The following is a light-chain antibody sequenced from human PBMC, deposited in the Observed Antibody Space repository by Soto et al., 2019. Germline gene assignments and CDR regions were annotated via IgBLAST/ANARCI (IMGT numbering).Light chain of an antibody. J-gene: IGLJ1*01. Sequence: QSALTQPASVSGSRGQSITISCTGTSSDVGAYNYVSWYQQYPGKAPKLMIYGVTNRPSGVSNRFSGSKTGNTASLTISGLQAEDEADYYCFSHRGGDSHVFGTGTKLTVL. V-gene: IGLV2-14*01. CDR3: FSHRGGDSHV. CDR1: SSDVGAYNY. CDR2: GVT.